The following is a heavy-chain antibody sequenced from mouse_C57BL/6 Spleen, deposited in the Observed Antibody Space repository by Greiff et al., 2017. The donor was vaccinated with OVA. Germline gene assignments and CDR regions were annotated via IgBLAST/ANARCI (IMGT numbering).Heavy chain of an antibody. CDR2: IYPGDGDT. Sequence: VKLQESGPELVKPGASVKISCKASGYAFSSSWMNWVKQRPGKGLEWIGRIYPGDGDTNYNGKFKGKATLTADKSSSTAYMQLSSLTSEDSAVYFCACYYYGSSPFAYWGQGTLVTVSA. CDR1: GYAFSSSW. CDR3: ACYYYGSSPFAY. D-gene: IGHD1-1*01. J-gene: IGHJ3*01. V-gene: IGHV1-82*01.